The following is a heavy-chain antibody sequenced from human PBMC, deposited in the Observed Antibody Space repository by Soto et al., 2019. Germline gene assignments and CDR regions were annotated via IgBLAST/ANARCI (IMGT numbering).Heavy chain of an antibody. Sequence: PSETLSLTCTVSGGSTSSYYWSWIRQPPGKGLECIGYIYYSGSTNYNPSLKSRVTISLDTSKNQFSLRLNSVTAADTAVYYCARSSITPRLFMYPFDYWGQGTLVTVSS. CDR1: GGSTSSYY. J-gene: IGHJ4*02. D-gene: IGHD6-6*01. CDR2: IYYSGST. CDR3: ARSSITPRLFMYPFDY. V-gene: IGHV4-59*08.